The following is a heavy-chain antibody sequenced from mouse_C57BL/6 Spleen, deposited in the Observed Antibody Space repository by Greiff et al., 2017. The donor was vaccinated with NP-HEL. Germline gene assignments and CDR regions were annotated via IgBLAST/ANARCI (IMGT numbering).Heavy chain of an antibody. D-gene: IGHD3-2*02. CDR3: ARGTAQAFSWFAY. Sequence: EVQVVESGGGLVQPGGSLKLSCAASGFTFSDYYMYWVRQTPEKRLEWVAYISNGGGSTYYPDTVKGRFTISSDNAKNTLYLQMSRLKSEDTAMYYCARGTAQAFSWFAYWGQGTLVTVSA. CDR2: ISNGGGST. J-gene: IGHJ3*01. V-gene: IGHV5-12*01. CDR1: GFTFSDYY.